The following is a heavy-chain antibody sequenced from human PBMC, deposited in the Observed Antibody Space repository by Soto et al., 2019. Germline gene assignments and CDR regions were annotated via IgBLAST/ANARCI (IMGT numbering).Heavy chain of an antibody. CDR2: IRYDGSKK. D-gene: IGHD4-17*01. Sequence: GGSLRLSCAASGFTFSRYGMHWVRQAPGKGLEWVAVIRYDGSKKYYADSVKGRFTISRDNSKNTLYLQMNSLRAEDTAVYYCAQNLYDYGGKGTLGIDGMDVWGQGTKVTVSS. V-gene: IGHV3-30*02. CDR1: GFTFSRYG. CDR3: AQNLYDYGGKGTLGIDGMDV. J-gene: IGHJ6*02.